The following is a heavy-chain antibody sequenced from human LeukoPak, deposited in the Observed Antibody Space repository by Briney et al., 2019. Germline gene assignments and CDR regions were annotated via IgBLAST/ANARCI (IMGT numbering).Heavy chain of an antibody. CDR3: AAETYSSLLQDY. Sequence: SVKVSCKASGGTFSSYAISWVRQAPGQGLEWMGGIIPIFGTANCAQKFQGRVTITADESTSTAYMELSSLRSEDTAVYYCAAETYSSLLQDYWGQGTLVTVSS. J-gene: IGHJ4*02. D-gene: IGHD6-13*01. V-gene: IGHV1-69*13. CDR2: IIPIFGTA. CDR1: GGTFSSYA.